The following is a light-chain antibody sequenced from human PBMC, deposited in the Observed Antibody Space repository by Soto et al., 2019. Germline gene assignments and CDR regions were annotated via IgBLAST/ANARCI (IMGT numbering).Light chain of an antibody. J-gene: IGKJ4*01. CDR1: QSISAW. Sequence: DIQMTQSPSTLSASVGDRVTITCRASQSISAWLAWYQQKPGKAPTLLIYKASSLESGVPSRFSGSGSGTEFTLTISSLQPEDFATYYCQQYNTYPLTFGGGTTVEIK. V-gene: IGKV1-5*03. CDR2: KAS. CDR3: QQYNTYPLT.